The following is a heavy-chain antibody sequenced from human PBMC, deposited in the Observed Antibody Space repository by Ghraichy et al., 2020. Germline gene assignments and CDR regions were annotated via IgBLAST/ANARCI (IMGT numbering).Heavy chain of an antibody. CDR2: ISGSGGST. CDR1: GFTFSSYA. D-gene: IGHD3-22*01. J-gene: IGHJ6*02. Sequence: GGSLRLSCAASGFTFSSYAMSWVRQAPGKGLEWVSAISGSGGSTYYADSVKGRFTISRDNSKNTLYLQMNSLRAEDTAVYYCARNYDSSGYHNYYYYYGMDVWGQGTTVTVSS. V-gene: IGHV3-23*01. CDR3: ARNYDSSGYHNYYYYYGMDV.